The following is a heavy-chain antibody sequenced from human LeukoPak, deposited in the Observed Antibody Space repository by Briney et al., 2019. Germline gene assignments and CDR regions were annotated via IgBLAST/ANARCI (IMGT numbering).Heavy chain of an antibody. CDR2: IYSGGST. Sequence: PGGSLRLSCAASGFTVSSNYMSWVRHAPGKGLEWGLVIYSGGSTSYADSLKGRFTISTDNSKNTLYLQMNSPRAEDTGVYYCARGVYYYDSSGYYQFVVRSAYGMDVWGQGTTVTVSS. V-gene: IGHV3-53*01. CDR1: GFTVSSNY. D-gene: IGHD3-22*01. J-gene: IGHJ6*02. CDR3: ARGVYYYDSSGYYQFVVRSAYGMDV.